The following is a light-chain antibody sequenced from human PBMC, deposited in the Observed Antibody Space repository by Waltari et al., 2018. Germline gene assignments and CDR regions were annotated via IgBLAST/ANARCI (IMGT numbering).Light chain of an antibody. CDR3: SSYTTSSAPGV. CDR1: DSDVGAYDF. CDR2: EVS. Sequence: QSALTQPASVSGSPGQSITISCSGTDSDVGAYDFVSWYQQHPGKAPHLIIYEVSKRPAGSSNRFSASKSGNTASLTISGLQAEDEADYYCSSYTTSSAPGVFGTGTRVTVL. V-gene: IGLV2-14*01. J-gene: IGLJ1*01.